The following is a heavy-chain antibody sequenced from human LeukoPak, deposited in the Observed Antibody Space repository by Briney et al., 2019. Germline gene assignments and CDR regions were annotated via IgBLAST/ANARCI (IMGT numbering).Heavy chain of an antibody. Sequence: PGGSLRLSCAAPGFTFRDYAMYWVCQAPGKGLEYVSVISTDGSRIYYADSVKGRFTISRDNFKNTLYLQMGSLRAEDMAFYYCTRGVAISTSGWYDTFDYWGQGALVTVSS. J-gene: IGHJ4*02. CDR1: GFTFRDYA. V-gene: IGHV3-64*02. CDR2: ISTDGSRI. CDR3: TRGVAISTSGWYDTFDY. D-gene: IGHD6-19*01.